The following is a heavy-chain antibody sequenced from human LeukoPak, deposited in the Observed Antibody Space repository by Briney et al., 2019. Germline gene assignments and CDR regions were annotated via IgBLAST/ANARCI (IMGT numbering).Heavy chain of an antibody. J-gene: IGHJ6*02. CDR3: AREALYDSKSGMDV. D-gene: IGHD3-22*01. CDR2: IWYDGSNK. V-gene: IGHV3-33*01. CDR1: GFTFSSYG. Sequence: GRSLRLSSAASGFTFSSYGMHWVRQAPGKGLEWVAVIWYDGSNKYYADSVKGRFTISRDNSKNTLYLQMNSLRAEDTAVYYCAREALYDSKSGMDVWGQGTTVTVSS.